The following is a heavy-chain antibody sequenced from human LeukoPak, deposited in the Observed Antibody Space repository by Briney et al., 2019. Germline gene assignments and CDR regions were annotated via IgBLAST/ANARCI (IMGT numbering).Heavy chain of an antibody. D-gene: IGHD5-24*01. CDR1: GFTFSGYG. Sequence: GGSLRPSCAASGFTFSGYGMHWVRQAPGKGLEWVAVISYDGSNKYYADSVKGRFTISRDNSKNTLYLQMNSLRAEDTAVYYCAKPLPGPWLQSPLYDWGQGTLVTVSS. J-gene: IGHJ4*02. CDR3: AKPLPGPWLQSPLYD. CDR2: ISYDGSNK. V-gene: IGHV3-30*18.